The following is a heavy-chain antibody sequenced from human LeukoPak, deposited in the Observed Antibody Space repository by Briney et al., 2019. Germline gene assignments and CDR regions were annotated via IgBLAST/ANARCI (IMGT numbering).Heavy chain of an antibody. CDR2: IKQDGSEK. D-gene: IGHD6-13*01. J-gene: IGHJ6*02. V-gene: IGHV3-7*01. CDR3: AKALSTFYSSSYYYAMDV. CDR1: GFTSSSYW. Sequence: GGSLRLSCAASGFTSSSYWMSWVRQAPGKGLEWVASIKQDGSEKYYVDSVKGRFTMSRDNAKNSLYLQMNSLRAEDTAVYYCAKALSTFYSSSYYYAMDVWGQGTTVTVSS.